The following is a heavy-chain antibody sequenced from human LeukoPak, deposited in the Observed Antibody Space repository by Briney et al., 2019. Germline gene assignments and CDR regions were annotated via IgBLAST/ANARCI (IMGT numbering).Heavy chain of an antibody. CDR2: IKSRADGGTS. CDR3: TTGVVGATRGY. J-gene: IGHJ4*02. V-gene: IGHV3-15*01. Sequence: GGSLRLSCAASGFTFNNAWMSWVRQAPGKGLEWVGRIKSRADGGTSEYGAPVRGRFRISRDDSKNMLFLEMNSLKNEDTAVYYCTTGVVGATRGYWGQGTLVTVSS. D-gene: IGHD1-26*01. CDR1: GFTFNNAW.